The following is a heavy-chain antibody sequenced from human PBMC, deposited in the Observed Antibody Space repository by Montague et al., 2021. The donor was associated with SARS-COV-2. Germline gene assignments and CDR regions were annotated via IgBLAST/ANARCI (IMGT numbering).Heavy chain of an antibody. Sequence: SETLSLTCSVPAGSVNSGTYYWNWIRQPPGKGLEWIGYVYYNGDIKHNPSLKSRVSLSLGTSMNQFSLQLNSLTAADTAVYYCARGASLAGRFDYWGQGILITVSS. CDR1: AGSVNSGTYY. D-gene: IGHD6-19*01. V-gene: IGHV4-61*01. J-gene: IGHJ4*02. CDR2: VYYNGDI. CDR3: ARGASLAGRFDY.